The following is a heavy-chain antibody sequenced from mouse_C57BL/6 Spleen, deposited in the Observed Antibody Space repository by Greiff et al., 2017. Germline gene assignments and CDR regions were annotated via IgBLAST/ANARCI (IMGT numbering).Heavy chain of an antibody. CDR1: GYAFSSYW. CDR3: ARGDDYEFAY. J-gene: IGHJ3*01. CDR2: IYPGDGDT. V-gene: IGHV1-80*01. Sequence: VQLVESGAELVKPGASVKISCKASGYAFSSYWMNWVKQRPGKGLEWIGQIYPGDGDTNYNGKFKGKATLTADKSSSTAYMQLSSLTSEDSAVYFCARGDDYEFAYWGQGTLVTVSA. D-gene: IGHD2-4*01.